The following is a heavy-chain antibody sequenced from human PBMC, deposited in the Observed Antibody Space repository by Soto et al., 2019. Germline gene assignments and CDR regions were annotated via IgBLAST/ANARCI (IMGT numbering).Heavy chain of an antibody. CDR2: ISDDGSNK. Sequence: XGALRLSCTASGFTFSSYAMHWVRQAPGKGLEWVAVISDDGSNKYYADSVKGRFTISRDNSKNTLYLQMNSLRAEDTAVYYCAREPAAPHLYAMDVWGQGSTVTVSS. CDR1: GFTFSSYA. V-gene: IGHV3-30-3*01. D-gene: IGHD6-25*01. CDR3: AREPAAPHLYAMDV. J-gene: IGHJ6*02.